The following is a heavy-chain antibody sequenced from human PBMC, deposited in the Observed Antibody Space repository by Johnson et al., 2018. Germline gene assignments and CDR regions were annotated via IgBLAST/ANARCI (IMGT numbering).Heavy chain of an antibody. CDR2: IDDGGST. V-gene: IGHV4-34*01. Sequence: QVQLQQLGAGLLKPSVTLSLSCAVYGGSFSGSSWSWIRQSPGKGLEWIGDIDDGGSTRYNPSLKSRVTISVDRSKNQFSLEVSSVTAADTAIYYCSTARFQRLLGTYYYYMDVWGPGTTVTVSS. D-gene: IGHD6-25*01. CDR3: STARFQRLLGTYYYYMDV. J-gene: IGHJ6*03. CDR1: GGSFSGSS.